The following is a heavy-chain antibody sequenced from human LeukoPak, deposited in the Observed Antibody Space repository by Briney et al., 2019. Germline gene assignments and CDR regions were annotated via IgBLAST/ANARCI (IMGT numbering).Heavy chain of an antibody. Sequence: GGSLRLSCAASGFTFDDYAMHWVRQAPGEGLEWVSGISWNSGSIGYADSVKGRFTISRDNAKNSLYLQMNSLRAEDTALYYCAKSSRYYYYGMDVWGQGTTVTVSS. CDR2: ISWNSGSI. V-gene: IGHV3-9*01. CDR1: GFTFDDYA. CDR3: AKSSRYYYYGMDV. J-gene: IGHJ6*02. D-gene: IGHD6-13*01.